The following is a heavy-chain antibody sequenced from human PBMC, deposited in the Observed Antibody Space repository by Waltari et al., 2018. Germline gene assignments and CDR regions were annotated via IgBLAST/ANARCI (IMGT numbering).Heavy chain of an antibody. J-gene: IGHJ3*01. Sequence: EVQLVESGGGLVQPGGSLRLSCAASGFTFSDHYMDWVRQAPGKGLEWVGRTRNKANSDTTEYAASVKGRFTVSRDESRDSLYLQMTSLKTEDTAVYYCARGYHSFDVWGQGTMVTVSS. CDR1: GFTFSDHY. CDR3: ARGYHSFDV. V-gene: IGHV3-72*01. D-gene: IGHD1-20*01. CDR2: TRNKANSDTT.